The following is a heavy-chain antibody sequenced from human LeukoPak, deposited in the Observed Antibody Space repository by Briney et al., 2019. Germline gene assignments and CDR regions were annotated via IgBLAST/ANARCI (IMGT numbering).Heavy chain of an antibody. CDR2: ISSSSSYI. Sequence: GSLRLSCAASGFTFSSYSMNWVRQAPGKGLEWVSSISSSSSYIYYADSVKGRFTISRDNAKNSLYLQMNSLRAEDTAVYYCARDSDTAMVTDYYYYMDVWGKGTTVTVSS. D-gene: IGHD5-18*01. J-gene: IGHJ6*03. CDR3: ARDSDTAMVTDYYYYMDV. CDR1: GFTFSSYS. V-gene: IGHV3-21*01.